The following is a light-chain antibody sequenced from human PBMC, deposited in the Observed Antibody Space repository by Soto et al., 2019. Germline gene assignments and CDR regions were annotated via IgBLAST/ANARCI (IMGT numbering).Light chain of an antibody. V-gene: IGLV2-14*03. CDR2: DVA. Sequence: QSVLTQPASVSDSPGQSITISCTGTSSDVGGSNFVSWYQQHPGKPPKLIIYDVANRPSGVSNRFSGSKSDSTASLIISRLQTEDEADYYCVSYTSSTTYVFGTGTQLTVL. CDR1: SSDVGGSNF. CDR3: VSYTSSTTYV. J-gene: IGLJ1*01.